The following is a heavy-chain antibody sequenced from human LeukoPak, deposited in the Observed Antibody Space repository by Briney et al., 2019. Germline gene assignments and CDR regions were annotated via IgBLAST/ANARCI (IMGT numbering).Heavy chain of an antibody. CDR3: ARGPYSSGWVRPDY. D-gene: IGHD6-19*01. Sequence: GASVKVSCKASGGTFSSYAISWVRQAPGQGLEWMGGIIPIFGTANYAQKFQGRVTITADESTSTAYMELSSLRSEDTAVYYCARGPYSSGWVRPDYWGQGTLVTVSS. CDR1: GGTFSSYA. J-gene: IGHJ4*02. CDR2: IIPIFGTA. V-gene: IGHV1-69*01.